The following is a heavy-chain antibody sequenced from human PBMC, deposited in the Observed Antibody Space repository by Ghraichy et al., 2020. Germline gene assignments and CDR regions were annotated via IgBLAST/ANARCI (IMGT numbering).Heavy chain of an antibody. CDR2: IYPGDSDI. D-gene: IGHD3-3*01. V-gene: IGHV5-51*01. CDR3: ARRSGGTVDY. CDR1: GYSFTNYW. Sequence: GESLNISCKTSGYSFTNYWIGWVRQMPGKGLEWMGIIYPGDSDIRYSPSFQGQVTISVDKSISTAYLQWSSLKASDSAMYYCARRSGGTVDYWGQGTLVTVSS. J-gene: IGHJ4*02.